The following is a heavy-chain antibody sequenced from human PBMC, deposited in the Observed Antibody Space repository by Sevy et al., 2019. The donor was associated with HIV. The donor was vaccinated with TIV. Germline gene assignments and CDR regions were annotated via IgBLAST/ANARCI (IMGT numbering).Heavy chain of an antibody. J-gene: IGHJ3*01. CDR2: ISGPGYST. Sequence: GGSLRLSCAASGFTFNTHAMNWVRQAPGKGLEWVSVISGPGYSTHYADSVKGRFTISRDNSKNTLYLQMNSLRAEDTAVHYCAKALNPALESMIEVIFPTLKGFDVWGQGTMVTVSS. CDR1: GFTFNTHA. V-gene: IGHV3-23*01. CDR3: AKALNPALESMIEVIFPTLKGFDV. D-gene: IGHD3-22*01.